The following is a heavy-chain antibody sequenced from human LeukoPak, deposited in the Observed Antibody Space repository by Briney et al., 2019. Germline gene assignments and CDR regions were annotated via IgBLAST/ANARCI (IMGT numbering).Heavy chain of an antibody. CDR3: ARDVGRSWYRGRGGVFDY. J-gene: IGHJ4*02. Sequence: ASVKVSCKASGYTFTSYGISWVRQAPGQGLEWMGWISAYNGNTNYAQKLQGRVTMTTDTSTSTAYMELRSLRSDDTAVYYCARDVGRSWYRGRGGVFDYWGQGTLVTVSS. CDR1: GYTFTSYG. V-gene: IGHV1-18*04. D-gene: IGHD6-13*01. CDR2: ISAYNGNT.